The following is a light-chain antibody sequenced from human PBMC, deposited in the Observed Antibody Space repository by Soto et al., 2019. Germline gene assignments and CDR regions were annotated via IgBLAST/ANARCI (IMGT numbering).Light chain of an antibody. J-gene: IGLJ3*02. Sequence: QSVLTQPPSASGTPGQRVTISCSGSSSNIGSNTVNWYQQLPGTAPKLLIYSNNQRPSGVPDRFSGSESGTSASLAISGLQSEDEADYYCAAWDDSLNGWVFGGGTQLTV. CDR2: SNN. V-gene: IGLV1-44*01. CDR3: AAWDDSLNGWV. CDR1: SSNIGSNT.